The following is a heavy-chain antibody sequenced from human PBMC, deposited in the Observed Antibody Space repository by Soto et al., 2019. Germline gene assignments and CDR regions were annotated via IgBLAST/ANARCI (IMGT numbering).Heavy chain of an antibody. CDR3: ARDSGLGYCSGGSCYSSPYYYMDV. Sequence: SETLSLTCTVSGGSISSGGYYWSWIRQHPGKGLEWIGYIYYSGSTYYNPSLKSRVTISVDTSKNQFSLKLSSVTAADTAVYYCARDSGLGYCSGGSCYSSPYYYMDVWGKGTTVTVSS. CDR1: GGSISSGGYY. V-gene: IGHV4-31*03. D-gene: IGHD2-15*01. CDR2: IYYSGST. J-gene: IGHJ6*03.